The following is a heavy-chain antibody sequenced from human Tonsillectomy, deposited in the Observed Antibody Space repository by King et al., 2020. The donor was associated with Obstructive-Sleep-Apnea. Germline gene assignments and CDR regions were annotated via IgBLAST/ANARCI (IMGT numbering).Heavy chain of an antibody. CDR2: ISATASHT. CDR3: ASLDYGDYDY. D-gene: IGHD4-17*01. CDR1: GFTFFTYD. Sequence: DVQLVESGGGLVKPGGSLRLSCAASGFTFFTYDMHLVRQAPVKGLEWGSSISATASHTYYADSGKGRFTISRDNAKNSLFLQMNSLRGEDTAVYYCASLDYGDYDYWGQGTLVTVSS. J-gene: IGHJ4*02. V-gene: IGHV3-21*01.